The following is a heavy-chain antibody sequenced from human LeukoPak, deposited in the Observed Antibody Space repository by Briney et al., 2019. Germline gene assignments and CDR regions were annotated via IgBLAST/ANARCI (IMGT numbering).Heavy chain of an antibody. J-gene: IGHJ6*03. V-gene: IGHV3-21*01. Sequence: GGSLRLSCAASGFTFSSYNMNWVRQSPGKGLEWVSSISSSSSYIYYADSVKGRFTISRDNAKNSLYLQMNSLRAEDTAVYYCANGHYYYYMDVWGKGTTVTVSS. CDR2: ISSSSSYI. CDR3: ANGHYYYYMDV. CDR1: GFTFSSYN.